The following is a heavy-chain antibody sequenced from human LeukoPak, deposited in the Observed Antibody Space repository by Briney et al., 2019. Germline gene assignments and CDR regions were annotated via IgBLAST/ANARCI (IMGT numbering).Heavy chain of an antibody. J-gene: IGHJ4*02. CDR3: ARGPDCGGDCPFDY. D-gene: IGHD2-21*02. CDR1: GGSFSGYY. V-gene: IGHV4-34*01. CDR2: INHSGST. Sequence: SETLSLTCAVYGGSFSGYYWSWIRQPPGKGLEWIGEINHSGSTNYNPSLKSRVTISVDTSKHQFSLKLSSVTAADTAVYYCARGPDCGGDCPFDYWGQGTLVTVSS.